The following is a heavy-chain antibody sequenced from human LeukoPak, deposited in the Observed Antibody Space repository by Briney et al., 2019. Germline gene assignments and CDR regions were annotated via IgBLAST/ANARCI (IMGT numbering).Heavy chain of an antibody. V-gene: IGHV3-7*03. CDR1: GFTFSSYW. CDR3: ARAGTYYYDSSGSFLADHFDY. D-gene: IGHD3-22*01. Sequence: GGSLRLSCAASGFTFSSYWMSWVRRAPGEGLEWVANIKQDGSEKYYVDSVKGRFTISRDNAKNSLYLQMNSLRAEDTAVYYRARAGTYYYDSSGSFLADHFDYWGQGTLVTVSS. J-gene: IGHJ4*02. CDR2: IKQDGSEK.